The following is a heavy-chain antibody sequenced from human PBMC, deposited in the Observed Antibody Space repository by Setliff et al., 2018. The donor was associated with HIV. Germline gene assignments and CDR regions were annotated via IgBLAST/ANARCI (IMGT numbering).Heavy chain of an antibody. CDR3: AEEDRSGSLDY. CDR1: GFTFGDYY. CDR2: ISDSGNTI. D-gene: IGHD1-26*01. V-gene: IGHV3-11*01. Sequence: PGGSLRLSCAASGFTFGDYYMTWIRQAPGKGLEWVSYISDSGNTISYADSVKGRFTISRDNAKNSLFLQMNSLRAEDTAVYYCAEEDRSGSLDYWGQGTLVTVSS. J-gene: IGHJ4*02.